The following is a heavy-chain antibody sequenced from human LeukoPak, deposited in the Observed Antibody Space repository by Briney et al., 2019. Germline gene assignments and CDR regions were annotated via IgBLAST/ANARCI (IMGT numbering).Heavy chain of an antibody. CDR3: ARNSREWLSRSFDY. J-gene: IGHJ4*02. CDR2: MNPNSGNT. V-gene: IGHV1-8*01. Sequence: ASVKVSCKASGYTFTSYDINWVRQATGQGLEWMGWMNPNSGNTGYAQKFQGRVTMTRNTSISTAYMELSSLRSEDTAVYYCARNSREWLSRSFDYWGQGTLVTVSS. D-gene: IGHD3-3*01. CDR1: GYTFTSYD.